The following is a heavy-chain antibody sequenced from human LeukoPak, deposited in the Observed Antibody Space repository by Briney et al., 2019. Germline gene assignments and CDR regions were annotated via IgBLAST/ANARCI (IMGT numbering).Heavy chain of an antibody. J-gene: IGHJ4*02. V-gene: IGHV1-24*01. CDR1: GYTLTELS. CDR2: FYPEDGET. Sequence: ASVKVSCKVSGYTLTELSMHWVRQAPGKGIEGMGGFYPEDGETIYAQKFQGRVTMTEDTSTDTAYMELSSLRSEDTAVYYCATRVYYDSSGYYFDYWGQGTLVTVSS. CDR3: ATRVYYDSSGYYFDY. D-gene: IGHD3-22*01.